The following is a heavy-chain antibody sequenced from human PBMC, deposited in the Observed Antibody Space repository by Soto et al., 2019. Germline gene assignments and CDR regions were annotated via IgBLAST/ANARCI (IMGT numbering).Heavy chain of an antibody. D-gene: IGHD3-3*01. CDR3: ARRDTSGFLGYFDN. CDR1: GGTLSSFINYP. Sequence: QMQLVQSGAEVKKPGSSVKVSCKASGGTLSSFINYPINWLRQAPGQGLEWMGGIVPNVGTVNYAQKFQGRVTIAADKSTGTAYMELSSLRSEDTALYYCARRDTSGFLGYFDNWGQVTLVTVSS. V-gene: IGHV1-69*06. J-gene: IGHJ4*02. CDR2: IVPNVGTV.